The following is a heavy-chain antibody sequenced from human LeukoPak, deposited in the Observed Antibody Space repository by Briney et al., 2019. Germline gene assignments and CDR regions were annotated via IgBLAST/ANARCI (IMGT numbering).Heavy chain of an antibody. CDR2: IGSRPTTT. CDR3: ATSGAYEISWALNI. CDR1: GFTFSTYE. J-gene: IGHJ3*02. D-gene: IGHD5-12*01. Sequence: PEGSLRLSCAGSGFTFSTYEMNWIRQAPGKGLEWVSYIGSRPTTTYYAASVRGRFTVSRDNTKNSVYLQMTGLRADDAGVYYCATSGAYEISWALNIWGQGTMVVVSS. V-gene: IGHV3-48*03.